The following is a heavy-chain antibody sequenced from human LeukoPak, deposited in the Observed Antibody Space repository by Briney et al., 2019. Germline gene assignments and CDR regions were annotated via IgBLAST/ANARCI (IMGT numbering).Heavy chain of an antibody. CDR1: GYTFTGYY. Sequence: ASVKVSFKASGYTFTGYYMHWVRQAPGQGLEWMGWINPNSGGTNYAQKFQGRVTMTRDTSISTAYVELSRLRSDDTAVYYCARMDQIIAAPGPGDYWGQGTLVTVSS. V-gene: IGHV1-2*02. CDR2: INPNSGGT. CDR3: ARMDQIIAAPGPGDY. D-gene: IGHD6-6*01. J-gene: IGHJ4*02.